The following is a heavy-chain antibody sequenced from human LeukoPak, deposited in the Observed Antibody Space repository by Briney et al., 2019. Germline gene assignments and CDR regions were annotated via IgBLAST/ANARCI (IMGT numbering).Heavy chain of an antibody. Sequence: SETLSLTCEVNGGSFSGYHWTWIRQPPGKGLQYIGGINDSGSPIYNPSLKSRVTISVDTSKNQFSVNLTSVTAADTAVYYCARGPHQHWPLGQFWGQGSLVTVSS. D-gene: IGHD3-16*01. CDR1: GGSFSGYH. CDR2: INDSGSP. J-gene: IGHJ4*02. CDR3: ARGPHQHWPLGQF. V-gene: IGHV4-34*01.